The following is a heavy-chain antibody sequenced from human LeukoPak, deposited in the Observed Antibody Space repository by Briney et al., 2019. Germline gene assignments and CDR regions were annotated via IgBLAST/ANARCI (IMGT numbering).Heavy chain of an antibody. CDR3: ASLYSSGWYGDAFDI. J-gene: IGHJ3*02. D-gene: IGHD6-19*01. CDR2: ISSSSSYI. CDR1: GFTFSSYS. V-gene: IGHV3-21*01. Sequence: NTGGSLRLSCAASGFTFSSYSMNWVLQAPGKGLEWVSSISSSSSYIYYADSVKGRFTISRDNAKNSLYLQMNSLRAEDTAVYYCASLYSSGWYGDAFDIWGQGTMVTVSS.